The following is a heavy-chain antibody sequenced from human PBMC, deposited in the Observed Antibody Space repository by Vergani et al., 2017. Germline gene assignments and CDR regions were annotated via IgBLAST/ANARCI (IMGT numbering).Heavy chain of an antibody. Sequence: QVQLQQWGAGLLKPSETLSLTCAVYGGSFSGYYWSWIRQPPGKGLEWIVSIYHSGSTYYNPSLKSRVTISVDTSKNQFSLKLSSVTAADTAVYYCARHDCSGGSCYYYGMDVWGQGTTVTVSS. CDR1: GGSFSGYY. CDR2: IYHSGST. V-gene: IGHV4-34*01. D-gene: IGHD2-15*01. J-gene: IGHJ6*02. CDR3: ARHDCSGGSCYYYGMDV.